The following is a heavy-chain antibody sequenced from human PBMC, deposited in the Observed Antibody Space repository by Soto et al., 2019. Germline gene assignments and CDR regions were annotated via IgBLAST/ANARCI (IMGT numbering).Heavy chain of an antibody. D-gene: IGHD3-10*01. CDR1: GGSISSSNW. CDR2: IYHSGST. V-gene: IGHV4-4*02. J-gene: IGHJ4*02. Sequence: QVQLQESGPGLVKPSGTLSLTCAVSGGSISSSNWWSWVRQPPGKGLEWIGEIYHSGSTNYNPSLRLRVTLSVVKSRDQFSLRLSSVTAADTAVYYCAGVQAGPGGFDYWGQGTLVTVSS. CDR3: AGVQAGPGGFDY.